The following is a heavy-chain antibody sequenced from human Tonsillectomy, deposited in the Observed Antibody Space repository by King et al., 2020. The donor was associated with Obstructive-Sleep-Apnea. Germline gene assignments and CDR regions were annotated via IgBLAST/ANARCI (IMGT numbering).Heavy chain of an antibody. V-gene: IGHV3-30*04. J-gene: IGHJ2*01. CDR2: ISLDGSNK. CDR1: GFIFSGYA. D-gene: IGHD2-21*02. Sequence: VQLVESGGGVVQPGRSLRLSCAASGFIFSGYALHWVRQAPGKGLEWVAGISLDGSNKQYAESVRGRFLISRDNSKYTLDLQMNSLRGEDTGLYYCARLRVAQGDFPLWGRGTLVTVSS. CDR3: ARLRVAQGDFPL.